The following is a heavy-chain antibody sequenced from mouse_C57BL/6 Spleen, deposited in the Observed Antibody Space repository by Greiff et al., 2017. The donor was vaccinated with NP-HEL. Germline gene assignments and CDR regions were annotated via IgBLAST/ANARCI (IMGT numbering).Heavy chain of an antibody. V-gene: IGHV1-55*01. CDR1: GYTFTSYW. D-gene: IGHD1-1*01. CDR3: ARGGYNSSSYDYYAMDY. J-gene: IGHJ4*01. Sequence: QVQLQQPGAELVKPGASVKMSCKASGYTFTSYWITWVKQRPGQGLEWIGDIYPGSGSTNYNEKFKSKATLTVDTSSSTAYMQLSSLTSEDSAVYYCARGGYNSSSYDYYAMDYWGQGTSVTVSS. CDR2: IYPGSGST.